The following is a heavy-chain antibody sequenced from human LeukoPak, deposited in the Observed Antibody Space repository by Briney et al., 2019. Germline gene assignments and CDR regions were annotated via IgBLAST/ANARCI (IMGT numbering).Heavy chain of an antibody. V-gene: IGHV3-23*01. D-gene: IGHD3-3*01. CDR3: AKGFTYYDFWSGYGMDV. CDR2: ISGSGGST. J-gene: IGHJ6*02. Sequence: PGGSLRLSCAASGFTFSSHAMSWVRQAPGKGLEWVSAISGSGGSTYYADSVKGRFTISRDNSKNTLYLKMNSLRAEDTAVYYCAKGFTYYDFWSGYGMDVWGQGTTVTVSS. CDR1: GFTFSSHA.